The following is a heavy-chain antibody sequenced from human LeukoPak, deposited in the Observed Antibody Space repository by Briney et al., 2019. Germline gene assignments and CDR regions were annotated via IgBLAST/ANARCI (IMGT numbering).Heavy chain of an antibody. CDR2: INHSGST. Sequence: SDTLSLTCAVYGGSFSGYYWSWIRKPPGKGLELIGEINHSGSTNYNPSLKSRVTISVDTSKNQFSLKLSSVTAADTAVYYCAIEPHGRAYDILTAWGQGTLVTVSS. V-gene: IGHV4-34*01. CDR3: AIEPHGRAYDILTA. D-gene: IGHD3-9*01. J-gene: IGHJ5*02. CDR1: GGSFSGYY.